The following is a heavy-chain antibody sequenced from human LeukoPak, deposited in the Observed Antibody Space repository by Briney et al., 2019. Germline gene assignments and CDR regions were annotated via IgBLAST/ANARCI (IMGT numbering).Heavy chain of an antibody. Sequence: GASVTVSFKASGGTFSSYAISWVRQAPGQGLEWMGGIIPIFGTANYAQKFQGRVTITADESTSTAYMELSSLRSEDTAVYYCVGGYGDYERGAFDIWGQGTMVTVSS. J-gene: IGHJ3*02. V-gene: IGHV1-69*13. CDR1: GGTFSSYA. CDR3: VGGYGDYERGAFDI. D-gene: IGHD4-17*01. CDR2: IIPIFGTA.